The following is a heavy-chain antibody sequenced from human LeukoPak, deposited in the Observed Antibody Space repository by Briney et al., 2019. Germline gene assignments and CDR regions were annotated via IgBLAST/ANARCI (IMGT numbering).Heavy chain of an antibody. CDR1: GGSISSYY. J-gene: IGHJ4*02. Sequence: SETLSLTCTVSGGSISSYYWSWIRQPPGKGLEWIGEINHSGSTNYNPSLKSRVTISVDTSKNQFSLKLSSVTAADTAVYYCARGLDFDWLSHFDYWGQGTLVTVSS. V-gene: IGHV4-34*01. CDR3: ARGLDFDWLSHFDY. D-gene: IGHD3-9*01. CDR2: INHSGST.